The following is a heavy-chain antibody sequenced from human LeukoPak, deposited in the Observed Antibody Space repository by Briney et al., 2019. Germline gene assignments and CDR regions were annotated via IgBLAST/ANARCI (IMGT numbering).Heavy chain of an antibody. J-gene: IGHJ6*02. Sequence: QTGGSLRLSCAASGFTFSSYGMHWVRQAPGKGLEWVAVISYDGSNKYYADSVKGRFTISRDNSKSTLYLQMNSLRAEDTAVYYCAKDRGSGYSPYYYYGMDVWGQGTTLTVSS. V-gene: IGHV3-30*18. D-gene: IGHD3-9*01. CDR3: AKDRGSGYSPYYYYGMDV. CDR1: GFTFSSYG. CDR2: ISYDGSNK.